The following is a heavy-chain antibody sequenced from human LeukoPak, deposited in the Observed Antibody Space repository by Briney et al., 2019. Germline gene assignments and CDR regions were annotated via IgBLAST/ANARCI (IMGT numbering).Heavy chain of an antibody. D-gene: IGHD3-10*01. Sequence: GGSLRLSCAASGFTFSDCYMSWIRQAPGKGLEWVSYISSSGSTIYYADSVKGRFTISRDNAKNSLYLQMNSLRAEDTAVYYCARDRDITMVRGVKRWGQGTLVTVSS. CDR1: GFTFSDCY. J-gene: IGHJ4*02. CDR2: ISSSGSTI. V-gene: IGHV3-11*01. CDR3: ARDRDITMVRGVKR.